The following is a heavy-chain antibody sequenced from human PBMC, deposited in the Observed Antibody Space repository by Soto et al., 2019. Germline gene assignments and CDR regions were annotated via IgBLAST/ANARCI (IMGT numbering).Heavy chain of an antibody. CDR2: VYPGDSDT. J-gene: IGHJ4*02. Sequence: PGESLKISCQGSGYSFTSYWIAWVRQMPGKGREWMGIVYPGDSDTRYSPSFQGQVTISADKSISTAYLQWSSLKASDTAMYYCARLSGCRNGVCYKFGYWGQGTLVSVSS. V-gene: IGHV5-51*01. D-gene: IGHD2-8*01. CDR3: ARLSGCRNGVCYKFGY. CDR1: GYSFTSYW.